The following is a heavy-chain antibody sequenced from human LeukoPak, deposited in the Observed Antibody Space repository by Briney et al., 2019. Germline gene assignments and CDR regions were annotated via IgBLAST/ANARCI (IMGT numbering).Heavy chain of an antibody. J-gene: IGHJ4*02. D-gene: IGHD2-21*02. CDR1: GFTFSSYG. Sequence: PGGSLRISCAASGFTFSSYGMHWVRQAPGKGLEWVAVIWYDGSNKYYADSVKGRFTISRDNSKNTLYLQMNSLRAEDTAVYYCARDRAIVVVTATGDYWGQGTLVTVSS. CDR3: ARDRAIVVVTATGDY. V-gene: IGHV3-30*19. CDR2: IWYDGSNK.